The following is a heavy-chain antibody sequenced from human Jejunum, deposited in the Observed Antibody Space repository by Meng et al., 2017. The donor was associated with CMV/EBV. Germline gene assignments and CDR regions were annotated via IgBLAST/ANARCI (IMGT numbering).Heavy chain of an antibody. V-gene: IGHV1-8*01. CDR1: YTFTNYY. Sequence: YTFTNYYTIWWRRATGQGLEWMGWMNPNSGNTGYAQKFQSRITMTRNTSISTAYMELSSLRSEDTAVYYCAVAKERRYYYYGMDVWGQGTTVTVSS. D-gene: IGHD2-15*01. CDR3: AVAKERRYYYYGMDV. CDR2: MNPNSGNT. J-gene: IGHJ6*02.